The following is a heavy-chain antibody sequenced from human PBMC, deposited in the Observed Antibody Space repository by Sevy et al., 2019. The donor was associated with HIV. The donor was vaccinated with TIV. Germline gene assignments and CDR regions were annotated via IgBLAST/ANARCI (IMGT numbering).Heavy chain of an antibody. Sequence: GGSLRLSCAASGFSFNLYAMTWVRQAPGKGLEWVSIIRVSGGSTYYADSVKGQFTISRDNSKKTLYLQMNSLRAEDTAVYYCAKDHDNNWFDPWGQGTLVTVSS. J-gene: IGHJ5*02. CDR1: GFSFNLYA. D-gene: IGHD3-9*01. CDR3: AKDHDNNWFDP. V-gene: IGHV3-23*01. CDR2: IRVSGGST.